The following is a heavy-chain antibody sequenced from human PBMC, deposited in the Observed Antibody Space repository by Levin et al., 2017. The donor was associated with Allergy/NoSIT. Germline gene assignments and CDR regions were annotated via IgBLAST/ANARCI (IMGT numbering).Heavy chain of an antibody. V-gene: IGHV4-4*07. D-gene: IGHD4-17*01. Sequence: SETLSLTCTVSGDSLTSFYWTWIRQLAGKGLEWIGRIHGTGSTNYKPSLKSRVTMSLDTSKSQFSPKMSSVIAADTAGYYCARGAIEYDDYPVFDYWGQGTLVTVSS. CDR2: IHGTGST. CDR3: ARGAIEYDDYPVFDY. CDR1: GDSLTSFY. J-gene: IGHJ4*02.